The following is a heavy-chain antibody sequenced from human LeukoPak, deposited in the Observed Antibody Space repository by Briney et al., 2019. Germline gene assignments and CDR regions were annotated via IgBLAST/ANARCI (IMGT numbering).Heavy chain of an antibody. Sequence: SEALSLTCSVSGDSISGAAYYWSWIRQHPGKGLEWIGYSDYSGGTYYNPSLKSRVTISVDTSKNQFSLELRSVTAADTAVYFCAQDGYYGSGKFDPWGQGTLVTVSS. CDR2: SDYSGGT. D-gene: IGHD3-10*01. J-gene: IGHJ5*02. CDR3: AQDGYYGSGKFDP. CDR1: GDSISGAAYY. V-gene: IGHV4-31*03.